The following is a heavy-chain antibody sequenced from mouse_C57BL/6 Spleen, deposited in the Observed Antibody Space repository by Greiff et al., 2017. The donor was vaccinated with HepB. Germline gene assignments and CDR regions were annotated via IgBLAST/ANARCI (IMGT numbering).Heavy chain of an antibody. J-gene: IGHJ2*01. CDR1: GYAFSSSW. D-gene: IGHD1-1*01. Sequence: VQLQQSGPELVKPGASVKISCKASGYAFSSSWMNWVKQRPGKGLEWIGRIYPGDGDTNYNGKFKGKATLTADKSSSTAYMQLSSLTSEDSAVYFCARYEYYGSSFYFDYWGQGTTLTVSS. V-gene: IGHV1-82*01. CDR3: ARYEYYGSSFYFDY. CDR2: IYPGDGDT.